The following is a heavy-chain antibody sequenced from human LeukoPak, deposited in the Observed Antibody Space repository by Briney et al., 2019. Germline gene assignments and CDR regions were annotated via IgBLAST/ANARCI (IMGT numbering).Heavy chain of an antibody. V-gene: IGHV4-4*07. CDR2: IYTSGST. CDR3: ARGPDYSNLVDY. Sequence: SETLSLTCTVSGGAIRSYYWSWIRQPAGKGLEWIGRIYTSGSTNYNPSLKSRVTISVDKSKNQFSLKLSSVTAADTAVYYCARGPDYSNLVDYWGQGTLVTVSS. CDR1: GGAIRSYY. J-gene: IGHJ4*02. D-gene: IGHD4-11*01.